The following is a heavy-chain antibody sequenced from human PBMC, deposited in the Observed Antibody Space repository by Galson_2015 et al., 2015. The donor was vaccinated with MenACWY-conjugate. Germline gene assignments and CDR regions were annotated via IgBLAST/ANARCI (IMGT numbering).Heavy chain of an antibody. J-gene: IGHJ6*02. Sequence: SLRLSCAASAFSVRDNYMSWVRQAPGKGREWVSYSSTSGRYTDYADSVKGRFTVSRDNAKNSIFLQMNSLRAEDTAVYYCVREFFAGGGRTLDVWGQGTTVIVSS. CDR2: SSTSGRYT. V-gene: IGHV3-11*05. CDR1: AFSVRDNY. D-gene: IGHD3-16*01. CDR3: VREFFAGGGRTLDV.